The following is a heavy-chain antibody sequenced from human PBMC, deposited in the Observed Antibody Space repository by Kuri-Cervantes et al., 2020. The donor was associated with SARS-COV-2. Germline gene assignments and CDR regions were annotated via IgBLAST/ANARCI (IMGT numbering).Heavy chain of an antibody. CDR1: GFTLNYSG. CDR3: ARGRVGVQDF. Sequence: GESLKISCAASGFTLNYSGMNWVRQAPGKGLEWVAVISYDGSDKYYGDSVKGRFTISRDNSKNTLYLQMNNLRGEDTAVYFCARGRVGVQDFWGQGTLVTVSP. D-gene: IGHD2-21*01. V-gene: IGHV3-30*03. CDR2: ISYDGSDK. J-gene: IGHJ4*02.